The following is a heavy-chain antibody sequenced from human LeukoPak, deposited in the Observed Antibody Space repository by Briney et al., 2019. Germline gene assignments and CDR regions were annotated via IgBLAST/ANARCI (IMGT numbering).Heavy chain of an antibody. V-gene: IGHV4-34*01. CDR2: INHSGST. J-gene: IGHJ5*02. CDR1: GGSFSGYY. D-gene: IGHD5-18*01. Sequence: SETLSLTCAVYGGSFSGYYWSWIRQPPGKGLEWIGEINHSGSTNYNASLKSRVTISVDTSKNQFSLRLSSVTAADTAVYYCAPRGDIEHSYGYGKWFDPWGQGARVTVSS. CDR3: APRGDIEHSYGYGKWFDP.